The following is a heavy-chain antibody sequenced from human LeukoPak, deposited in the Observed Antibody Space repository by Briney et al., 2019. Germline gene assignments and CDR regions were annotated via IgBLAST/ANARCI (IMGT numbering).Heavy chain of an antibody. CDR1: GYTFTGYY. Sequence: ASVKVSCKASGYTFTGYYMHWVRQAPGQGLEWMGWINPNSGGTNYAQKFQGWVTMTRDTSISTAYMELSSLRSEDTAVYYCASGYCTNGVCATPIYYYYYYMDVWGKGTTVTVSS. CDR3: ASGYCTNGVCATPIYYYYYYMDV. CDR2: INPNSGGT. D-gene: IGHD2-8*01. V-gene: IGHV1-2*04. J-gene: IGHJ6*03.